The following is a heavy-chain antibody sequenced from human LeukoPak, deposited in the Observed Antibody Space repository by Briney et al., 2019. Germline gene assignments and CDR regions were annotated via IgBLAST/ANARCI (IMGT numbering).Heavy chain of an antibody. CDR2: ISSSGSTI. CDR1: GFTFSDYY. V-gene: IGHV3-11*01. D-gene: IGHD2-15*01. CDR3: ARSDCSGGSCYLLIYGMGV. J-gene: IGHJ6*02. Sequence: GGSLRLSCAASGFTFSDYYMSWIRQAPGKGLEWVSYISSSGSTIYYADSVKGRFTISRDNAKNSLYLQMNSLRAEDTAVYYCARSDCSGGSCYLLIYGMGVWGQGTTVTVSS.